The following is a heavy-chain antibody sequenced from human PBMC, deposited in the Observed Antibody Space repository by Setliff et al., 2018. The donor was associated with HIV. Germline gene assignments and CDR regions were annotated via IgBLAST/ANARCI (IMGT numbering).Heavy chain of an antibody. D-gene: IGHD1-26*01. CDR2: IRNKNDGGTT. Sequence: GESLKISCAASGFTFSSYAMSWVRQAPGKGLEWIGLIRNKNDGGTTEHAAPMKGRFTISRDDSKNTLYLQMNSLRADDTAVFYCAKGVGTTLSAFDYWGQGTQVTVSS. J-gene: IGHJ4*02. CDR1: GFTFSSYA. CDR3: AKGVGTTLSAFDY. V-gene: IGHV3-15*01.